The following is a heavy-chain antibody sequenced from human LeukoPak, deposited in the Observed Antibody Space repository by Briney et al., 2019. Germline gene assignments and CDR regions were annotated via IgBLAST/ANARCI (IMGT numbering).Heavy chain of an antibody. Sequence: GGSLRLSCAASGFTFSSYAMSWVRQAPGKGLEWVSAISGSGGSTYYADSVKGRFTISRDNSKNTLYLQMNSLRAEDTAVYYCAKCRYYGSGSLDAFDIWGQGTMVTVSS. V-gene: IGHV3-23*01. D-gene: IGHD3-10*01. CDR3: AKCRYYGSGSLDAFDI. CDR1: GFTFSSYA. J-gene: IGHJ3*02. CDR2: ISGSGGST.